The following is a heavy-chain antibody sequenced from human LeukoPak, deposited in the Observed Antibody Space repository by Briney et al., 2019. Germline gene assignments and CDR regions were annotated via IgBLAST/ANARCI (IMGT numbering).Heavy chain of an antibody. CDR3: ARRRVDYDRSGFYFWFDP. V-gene: IGHV3-48*03. CDR2: ISGSGNTR. Sequence: PGGSLRLSCAASGFTFSSHEMNWVRQAPGKGLEWVSSISGSGNTRYYADSVKGRFTISRDNAKNLLYLQMNSLTAEDTAVYYCARRRVDYDRSGFYFWFDPWGQGTLVAVSS. D-gene: IGHD3-22*01. J-gene: IGHJ5*02. CDR1: GFTFSSHE.